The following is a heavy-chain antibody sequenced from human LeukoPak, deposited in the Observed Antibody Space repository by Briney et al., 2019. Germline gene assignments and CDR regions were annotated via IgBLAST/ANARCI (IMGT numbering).Heavy chain of an antibody. Sequence: ASVKVSCKASGGTLSSYVISWVRQAPGQGLEWMGGIIPVFGTAKYAQNFQGRVTITADESTSTAYMELSSLRSEDTAVYYCARAYMTATRHFDYWGQGTLVTVSS. CDR3: ARAYMTATRHFDY. CDR1: GGTLSSYV. CDR2: IIPVFGTA. J-gene: IGHJ4*02. V-gene: IGHV1-69*13. D-gene: IGHD2-21*02.